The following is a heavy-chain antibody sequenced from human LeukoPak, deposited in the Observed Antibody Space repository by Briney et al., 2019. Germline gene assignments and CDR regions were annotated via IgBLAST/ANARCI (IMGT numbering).Heavy chain of an antibody. D-gene: IGHD4-17*01. CDR2: IYHSGST. Sequence: SETLSLTCAVYGGSFSGYYWSWIRQPPGKGLEWIGYIYHSGSTYYNPSLKSRVTISVDRSKNQFSLKLSSVTAADTAVYYCARGAPTVTTGMDVWGQGTTVTVSS. CDR1: GGSFSGYY. CDR3: ARGAPTVTTGMDV. V-gene: IGHV4-34*01. J-gene: IGHJ6*02.